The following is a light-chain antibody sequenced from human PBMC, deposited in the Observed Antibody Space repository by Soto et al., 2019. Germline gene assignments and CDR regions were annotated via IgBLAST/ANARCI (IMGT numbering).Light chain of an antibody. CDR2: DAS. Sequence: DIQMTQSPSYLSASVVDIVTISCQASQYITNYLNWYQQKPGKAPKLLIYDASNLETGVPSRFSGSGSGTDFTFTISSLQPEDIATYYCQQYDNLPLTFGGGTKVDIK. CDR3: QQYDNLPLT. J-gene: IGKJ4*01. V-gene: IGKV1-33*01. CDR1: QYITNY.